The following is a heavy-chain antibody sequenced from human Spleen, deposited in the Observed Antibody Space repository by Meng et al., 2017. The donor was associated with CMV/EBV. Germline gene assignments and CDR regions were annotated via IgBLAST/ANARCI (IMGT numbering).Heavy chain of an antibody. J-gene: IGHJ5*02. V-gene: IGHV1-69*10. Sequence: SVKVSCKASGGTFSTSAISWIRQAPGQGLEWVGGIIPFIDVTNYARKFQGRVTITADKSTSAAYMKLSSLRPEDTAIFYCARAEGDPSCDVWSGLDSWGQGTLVTVSS. D-gene: IGHD3-3*01. CDR2: IIPFIDVT. CDR3: ARAEGDPSCDVWSGLDS. CDR1: GGTFSTSA.